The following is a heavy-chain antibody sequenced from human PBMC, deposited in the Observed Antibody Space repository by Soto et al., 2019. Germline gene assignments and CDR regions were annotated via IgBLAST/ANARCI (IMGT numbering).Heavy chain of an antibody. Sequence: QVQLQESGPGLVKPSETLSLTCTVSGGSISSYYWSWIRQPPGKGLEWIGYIYYSGSTNYNPSLKSRVTISVDTSKNQFSLKLSSVTAADTAVYYCARVVTFFGVVTSYNWFDPWGQGTLVTVSS. D-gene: IGHD3-3*01. CDR1: GGSISSYY. CDR3: ARVVTFFGVVTSYNWFDP. CDR2: IYYSGST. J-gene: IGHJ5*02. V-gene: IGHV4-59*01.